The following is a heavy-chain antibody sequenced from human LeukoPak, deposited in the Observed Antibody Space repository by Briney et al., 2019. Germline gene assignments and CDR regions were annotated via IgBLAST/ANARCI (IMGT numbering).Heavy chain of an antibody. J-gene: IGHJ6*03. D-gene: IGHD4-17*01. Sequence: SATLSLTCTVSGGSISSSSYYWGCIRQPPGKGLEMTVGSYYSGTTNYNPYLKSRVTISVATSKNQFSLKLSSVTAADTAVYYCARHYGDHAGLGYYFYIGGWGKVTTVTVSS. CDR2: SYYSGTT. CDR3: ARHYGDHAGLGYYFYIGG. V-gene: IGHV4-39*01. CDR1: GGSISSSSYY.